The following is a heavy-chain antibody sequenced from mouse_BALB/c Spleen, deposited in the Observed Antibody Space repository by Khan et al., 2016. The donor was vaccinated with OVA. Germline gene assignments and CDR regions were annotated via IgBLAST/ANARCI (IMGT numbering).Heavy chain of an antibody. CDR1: GFSLTNYG. D-gene: IGHD2-10*01. CDR2: IWSDGST. CDR3: ARQPYYHYNIMDY. J-gene: IGHJ4*01. Sequence: QVQLKESGPGLVAPSQSLSITCTISGFSLTNYGVHWVRQPPGKGLEWLVVIWSDGSTTYNSALKSRLTISKDNSKSQVFLKMNSLQTYDTAVYFCARQPYYHYNIMDYWGQGTSVTVSS. V-gene: IGHV2-6-1*01.